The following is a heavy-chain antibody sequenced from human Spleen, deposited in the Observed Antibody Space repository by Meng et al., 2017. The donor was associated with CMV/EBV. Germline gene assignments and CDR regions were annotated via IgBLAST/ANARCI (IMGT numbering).Heavy chain of an antibody. CDR3: ARGGVGFYGSGKQMSPYTCNY. D-gene: IGHD3-10*01. Sequence: QVALWEVGPRLGKPLEALSLTCTVSAGSVIRDNYYWSWIRQPPGKGLEYIGYVYGAGSPNYNPSLKSRVTISMDTSKIQVSLKLTSVTAADTAVYYCARGGVGFYGSGKQMSPYTCNYWGQGALVTVSS. V-gene: IGHV4-61*01. CDR2: VYGAGSP. J-gene: IGHJ4*02. CDR1: AGSVIRDNYY.